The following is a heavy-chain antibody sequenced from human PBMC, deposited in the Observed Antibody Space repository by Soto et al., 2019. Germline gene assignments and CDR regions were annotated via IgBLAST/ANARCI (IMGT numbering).Heavy chain of an antibody. J-gene: IGHJ6*03. CDR1: GFTFSSYG. V-gene: IGHV3-33*01. Sequence: QVQLVESGGGVVQPGRSLRLSCAASGFTFSSYGMHWVRQAPGKGLEWVAVIWYDGSNKYYADSVKGRFTISRDNSKNTLYLQMNSLRAEDTAVYYRARNYYYYYMDVWGKGTTVTVSS. CDR2: IWYDGSNK. CDR3: ARNYYYYYMDV.